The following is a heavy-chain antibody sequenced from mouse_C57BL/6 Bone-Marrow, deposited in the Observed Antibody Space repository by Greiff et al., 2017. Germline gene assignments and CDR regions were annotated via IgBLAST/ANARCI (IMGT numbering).Heavy chain of an antibody. CDR2: IYPGNSDT. D-gene: IGHD2-4*01. V-gene: IGHV1-5*01. CDR3: TSWDYDVAWFAY. CDR1: GYTFTSYW. Sequence: VQLQQSGTVLARPGASVKMSCKTSGYTFTSYWMHWVKQRPGQGLEWIGAIYPGNSDTSYNQKFKGKAKLTAVTSTSTAYMELSSLKNEDSAVYYGTSWDYDVAWFAYGGRGTRVTVSA. J-gene: IGHJ3*01.